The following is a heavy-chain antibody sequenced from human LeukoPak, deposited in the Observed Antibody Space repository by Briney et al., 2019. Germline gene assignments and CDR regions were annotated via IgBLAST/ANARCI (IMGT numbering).Heavy chain of an antibody. D-gene: IGHD6-13*01. J-gene: IGHJ4*02. CDR3: ARGGSWIGADY. CDR1: GDSTSTYY. CDR2: IYYSGST. V-gene: IGHV4-59*08. Sequence: ETLSLTCTVSGDSTSTYYWSWIRQPPGKGLEWIGYIYYSGSTNYNPSLRSRVTISVDTSKNQFSLILSSVSAADTAVYFCARGGSWIGADYWGQGTLVTVSS.